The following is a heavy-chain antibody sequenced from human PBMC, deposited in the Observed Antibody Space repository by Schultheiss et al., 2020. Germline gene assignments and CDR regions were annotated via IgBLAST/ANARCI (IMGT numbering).Heavy chain of an antibody. CDR3: AQTVSGTPLNWFDP. D-gene: IGHD6-19*01. Sequence: ASVKVSCKASGYTFTSYGISWVRQAPGQGLEWMGWISAYNGNTNYAQKLQGRVTMTTDTSTSKAYMELRSLRSDDTAVYYCAQTVSGTPLNWFDPWGQGTLVTVSS. J-gene: IGHJ5*02. CDR1: GYTFTSYG. CDR2: ISAYNGNT. V-gene: IGHV1-18*01.